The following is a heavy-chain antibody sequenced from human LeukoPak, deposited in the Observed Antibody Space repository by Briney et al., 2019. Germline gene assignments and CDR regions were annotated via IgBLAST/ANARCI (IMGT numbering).Heavy chain of an antibody. D-gene: IGHD2-2*01. CDR1: GFTFSSYG. CDR2: IWYDGSNK. Sequence: GGSLRLSCAASGFTFSSYGMHWARQAPGKGLGWVAVIWYDGSNKYYADSVKGRFTISRDNSKNTLYLQMNSLRAEDTAVYYCASYCSSTSCYDYWGQGTLVTVSS. V-gene: IGHV3-33*01. CDR3: ASYCSSTSCYDY. J-gene: IGHJ4*02.